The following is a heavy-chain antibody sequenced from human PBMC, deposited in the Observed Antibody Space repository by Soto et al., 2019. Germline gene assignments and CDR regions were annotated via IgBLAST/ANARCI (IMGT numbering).Heavy chain of an antibody. J-gene: IGHJ4*02. CDR2: IYSGGST. CDR3: ARGDYGDDQTFDY. Sequence: GGSLRLSCAASGFTVSSNYMSWVRQAPGKGLEWVSVIYSGGSTYYADSVKGRFTISRDNSKNTLYLQMNSLRAEDTAVYYCARGDYGDDQTFDYWGQGTLVTVSS. CDR1: GFTVSSNY. D-gene: IGHD4-17*01. V-gene: IGHV3-66*01.